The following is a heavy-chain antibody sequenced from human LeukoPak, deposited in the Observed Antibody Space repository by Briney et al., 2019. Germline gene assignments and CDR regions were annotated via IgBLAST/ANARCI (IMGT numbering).Heavy chain of an antibody. CDR3: AREHSEAFDI. V-gene: IGHV3-21*01. J-gene: IGHJ3*02. Sequence: GGSLRLSCAASEFTFSSYSMNWVRQAPGRGLEWVSSIGSSSTSIYYACTVKGRFTISRDNAKNSLYLQMNSLRAEDSAVYYCAREHSEAFDIWGQRTMVTVSS. CDR1: EFTFSSYS. D-gene: IGHD2-15*01. CDR2: IGSSSTSI.